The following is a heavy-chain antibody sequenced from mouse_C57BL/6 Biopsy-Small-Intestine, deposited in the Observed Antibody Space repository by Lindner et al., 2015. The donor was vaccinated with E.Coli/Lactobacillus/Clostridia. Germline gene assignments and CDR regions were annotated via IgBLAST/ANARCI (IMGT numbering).Heavy chain of an antibody. J-gene: IGHJ4*01. Sequence: EVQLQESGGGLVQPKGSLKLSCAASGFSFNTYAMNWVRQAPGKGLEWVARIRSKSNNYATFYADSVKDRFTISRDDSESMLYLQMNNLKTEDTALYYCVRHYDGYSAMDYWGQGTSVTVSS. CDR1: GFSFNTYA. V-gene: IGHV10-1*01. CDR2: IRSKSNNYAT. D-gene: IGHD2-3*01. CDR3: VRHYDGYSAMDY.